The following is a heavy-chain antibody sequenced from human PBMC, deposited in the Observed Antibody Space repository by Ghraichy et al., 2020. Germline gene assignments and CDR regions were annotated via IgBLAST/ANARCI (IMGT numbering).Heavy chain of an antibody. J-gene: IGHJ6*02. V-gene: IGHV3-30*18. CDR3: AKDLAFCSGYHYYYYGMDV. CDR2: ISYDGSNK. CDR1: GFTFSSYG. D-gene: IGHD3-3*01. Sequence: LSLTCAASGFTFSSYGMHWVRQAPGKGLEWVAVISYDGSNKYYADSVKGRFTISRDNSKNTLYLQMNSLRAEDTAVYYCAKDLAFCSGYHYYYYGMDVWGQGTTVTVSS.